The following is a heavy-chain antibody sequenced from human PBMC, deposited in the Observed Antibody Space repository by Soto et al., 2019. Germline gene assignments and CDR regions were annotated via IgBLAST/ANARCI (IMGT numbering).Heavy chain of an antibody. V-gene: IGHV3-11*06. CDR3: ARAIRGYGAYGGY. CDR1: GFTFSDYY. J-gene: IGHJ4*02. D-gene: IGHD5-12*01. CDR2: ITESGHSA. Sequence: QVQLVESGGDLVKPGGSLRLSCAASGFTFSDYYMSWIRQTPGKGLEWLSYITESGHSAEYADSVRGRFTISRDNNKNSLLLQMNILTVDDTGVYYCARAIRGYGAYGGYLGQGTLVTVSS.